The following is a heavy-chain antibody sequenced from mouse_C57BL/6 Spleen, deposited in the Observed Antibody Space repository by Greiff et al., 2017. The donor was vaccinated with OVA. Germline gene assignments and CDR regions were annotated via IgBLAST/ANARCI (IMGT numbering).Heavy chain of an antibody. Sequence: EVQLQQSGPELVKPGASVKIPCKASGYTFTDYNMDWVKQSHGKSLEWIGDINPNNGGTIYNQKFKGKATLTVDKSSSTAYMELRSLTSEDTAVYYCARRVITTVVRGNFDVWGTGTTVTVSS. V-gene: IGHV1-18*01. CDR1: GYTFTDYN. J-gene: IGHJ1*03. CDR2: INPNNGGT. CDR3: ARRVITTVVRGNFDV. D-gene: IGHD1-1*01.